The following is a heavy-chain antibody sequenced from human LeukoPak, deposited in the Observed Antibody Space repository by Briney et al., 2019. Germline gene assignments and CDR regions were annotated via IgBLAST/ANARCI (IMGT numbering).Heavy chain of an antibody. V-gene: IGHV4-61*02. CDR2: IYASGST. CDR3: ANAYCNGISCQWGFDY. CDR1: GDSIVSANSY. D-gene: IGHD2-2*01. J-gene: IGHJ4*02. Sequence: SQTLSLTWTVSGDSIVSANSYSTWLRQPAGKGLGWFGRIYASGSTNYTPSLESRVTISVDTSKNRFSLKLSSVTAADSAVYYCANAYCNGISCQWGFDYWGQGTLVSVSS.